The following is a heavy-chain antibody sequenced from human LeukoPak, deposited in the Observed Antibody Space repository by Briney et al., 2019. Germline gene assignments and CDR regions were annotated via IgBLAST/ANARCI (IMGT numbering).Heavy chain of an antibody. J-gene: IGHJ3*02. CDR3: ARAMYSSSWTVAFDI. CDR2: INPNSGGT. CDR1: GYTFTGYY. Sequence: ASVKVSCKASGYTFTGYYMHWVRRAPGQGLEWMGWINPNSGGTNYAQKFQGRVTMTRDTSISTAYMELSRLRSDDTAVYYCARAMYSSSWTVAFDIWGHGTMVTVSS. V-gene: IGHV1-2*02. D-gene: IGHD6-13*01.